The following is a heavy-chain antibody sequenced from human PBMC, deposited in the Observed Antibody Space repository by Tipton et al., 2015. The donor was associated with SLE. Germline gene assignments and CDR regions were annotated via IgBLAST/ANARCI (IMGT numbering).Heavy chain of an antibody. CDR3: ARQRDRSSGLFDY. Sequence: TLSHTCTVSGGSISSYYWSWIRQPPGKGLEWIGYIYYSGSTNYNPSLKSRVTISVDTSKNQFSLKLSSVTAADAAVYYCARQRDRSSGLFDYWGQGSLVTVSS. J-gene: IGHJ4*02. CDR1: GGSISSYY. D-gene: IGHD3-10*01. CDR2: IYYSGST. V-gene: IGHV4-59*08.